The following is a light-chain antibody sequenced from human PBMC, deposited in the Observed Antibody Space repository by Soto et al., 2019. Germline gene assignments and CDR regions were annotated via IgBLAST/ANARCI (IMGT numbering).Light chain of an antibody. CDR3: QSYDSSLSGSEV. CDR2: RNN. J-gene: IGLJ1*01. Sequence: QSVLTQPPSASGTPGQRVTISCSGSSSNIGSNYVYWYQQLPGTAPKLLIYRNNQRPSGVPDRFSGSKSGTSASLAITGLQAEDEADYYCQSYDSSLSGSEVFGTGTKLTVL. CDR1: SSNIGSNY. V-gene: IGLV1-47*01.